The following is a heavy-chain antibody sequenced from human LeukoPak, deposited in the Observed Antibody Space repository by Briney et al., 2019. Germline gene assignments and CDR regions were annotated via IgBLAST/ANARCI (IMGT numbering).Heavy chain of an antibody. Sequence: ASVKVSCKASGYTFTSYDINWVRQATGQGLEWRGWMNPHSGNTGYAQKFQGRVTMTRNTSISPAYMELSSLRSEDTAVYYCARGGGIGVAFDYWGQGTLVTVSS. J-gene: IGHJ4*02. CDR3: ARGGGIGVAFDY. CDR1: GYTFTSYD. CDR2: MNPHSGNT. V-gene: IGHV1-8*01. D-gene: IGHD3-16*01.